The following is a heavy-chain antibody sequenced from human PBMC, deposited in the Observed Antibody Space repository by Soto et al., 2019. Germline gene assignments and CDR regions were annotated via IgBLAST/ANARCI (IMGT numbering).Heavy chain of an antibody. CDR3: ARDAGSDAFDI. CDR2: IWYDGSNK. J-gene: IGHJ3*02. CDR1: GFTFSSYG. Sequence: GGSLRLSCAASGFTFSSYGMHWVRQAPGKGLEWVAVIWYDGSNKYYADSVKGRFTISRDNSKNTLYLQMNSLRAEDTAVYYCARDAGSDAFDIWGQGTMVTVSS. V-gene: IGHV3-33*01. D-gene: IGHD6-13*01.